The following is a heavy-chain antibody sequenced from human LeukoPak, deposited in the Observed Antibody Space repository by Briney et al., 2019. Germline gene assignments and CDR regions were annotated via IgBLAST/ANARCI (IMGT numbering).Heavy chain of an antibody. D-gene: IGHD6-13*01. CDR1: GYTFTSYY. CDR2: INPSGGST. V-gene: IGHV1-46*01. Sequence: ASVKVSCKASGYTFTSYYMHWVRQAPGQGLEWMGIINPSGGSTSYAQKFQGRVTMTRDTSTSKVFMELSSLRSEDTAVYYCARDLQQLAIDYWSQGTLVTVSS. CDR3: ARDLQQLAIDY. J-gene: IGHJ4*02.